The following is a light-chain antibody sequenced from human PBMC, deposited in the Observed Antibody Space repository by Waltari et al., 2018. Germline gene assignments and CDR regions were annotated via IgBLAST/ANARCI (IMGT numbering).Light chain of an antibody. J-gene: IGLJ2*01. CDR3: CSYAGGTTFL. CDR1: GSEIDIYNL. Sequence: QSALTQPASVSGSLGQSITISCTGSGSEIDIYNLFSWYPQYPGKAPKLIIYEGDERPSGVSDRFSGSKSGNTASLTISGLQADDEAEYHCCSYAGGTTFLFGGGTKVTVL. V-gene: IGLV2-23*03. CDR2: EGD.